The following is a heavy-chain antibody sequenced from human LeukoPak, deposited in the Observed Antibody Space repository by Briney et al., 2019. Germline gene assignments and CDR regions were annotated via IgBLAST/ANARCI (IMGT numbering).Heavy chain of an antibody. CDR3: AREISGDIVVVPAAKLTQKYSYYYMDV. V-gene: IGHV3-48*01. CDR2: ISTSSSSI. D-gene: IGHD2-2*01. J-gene: IGHJ6*03. CDR1: GFTFSSYE. Sequence: GGSLRLSCAASGFTFSSYEMNWVRQAPGKGLEWVSYISTSSSSIYYADSVKGRFTISRDNAKNSLYLQMNSLRAEDTAVYYCAREISGDIVVVPAAKLTQKYSYYYMDVWGKGTTVTVSS.